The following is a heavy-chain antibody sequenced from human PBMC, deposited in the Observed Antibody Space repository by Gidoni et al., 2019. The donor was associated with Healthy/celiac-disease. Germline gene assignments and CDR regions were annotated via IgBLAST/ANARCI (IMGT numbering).Heavy chain of an antibody. Sequence: EVQLVESGGGVVQPGGSLRLSCAASGFTFDDYAMHWVRQAPGKGLEWVSLISGDGGSTYYADSVKGRFTTSRDNSKNSLYLQMNSLRTEDTALYYCAKDTAGPWELSGGFDYWGQGTLVTVSS. CDR1: GFTFDDYA. CDR2: ISGDGGST. V-gene: IGHV3-43*02. D-gene: IGHD1-26*01. J-gene: IGHJ4*02. CDR3: AKDTAGPWELSGGFDY.